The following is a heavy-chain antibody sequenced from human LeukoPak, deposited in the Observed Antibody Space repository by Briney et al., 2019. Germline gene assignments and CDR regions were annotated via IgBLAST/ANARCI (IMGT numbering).Heavy chain of an antibody. CDR2: IYYTGST. J-gene: IGHJ4*02. CDR1: GGSISGYY. V-gene: IGHV4-59*08. D-gene: IGHD2-2*01. Sequence: SETLFLTCTVSGGSISGYYWSWIRQPPGKGLEWIAFIYYTGSTHYKPSLKSRVTISVDTSKNQFSLKLSAVTAADTAVYYCARHHIQHPHYFDYWGQGTLVTVSS. CDR3: ARHHIQHPHYFDY.